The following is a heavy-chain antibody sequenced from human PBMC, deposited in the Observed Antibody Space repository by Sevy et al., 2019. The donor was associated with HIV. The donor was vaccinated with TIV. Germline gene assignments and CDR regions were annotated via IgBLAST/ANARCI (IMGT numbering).Heavy chain of an antibody. J-gene: IGHJ4*02. D-gene: IGHD3-16*01. CDR1: GFSFSANW. Sequence: GGSLRLSCAASGFSFSANWMNWVRQAPGKGLEWVANIKGDGSDKHYVDSVEGRFTISRDNAKNVLYLQMNSLRVEDTAGHYWAAGAFGRFETWGQGTLVNVSS. CDR3: AAGAFGRFET. V-gene: IGHV3-7*01. CDR2: IKGDGSDK.